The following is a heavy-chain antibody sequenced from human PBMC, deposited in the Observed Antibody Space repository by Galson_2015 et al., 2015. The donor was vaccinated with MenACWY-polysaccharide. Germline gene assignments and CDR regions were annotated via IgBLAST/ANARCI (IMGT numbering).Heavy chain of an antibody. D-gene: IGHD3-3*01. CDR2: INPNSGGT. V-gene: IGHV1-2*02. CDR3: ARGLGSGGIWSGYGRD. J-gene: IGHJ4*02. Sequence: SVKVSCKASGYTFTGYYMHWVRQAPGQGLEWMGRINPNSGGTKYAEKFQDRITMTRDTSINTAYMEMRRLTSDDTAVYFCARGLGSGGIWSGYGRDWGQGTLVTVSS. CDR1: GYTFTGYY.